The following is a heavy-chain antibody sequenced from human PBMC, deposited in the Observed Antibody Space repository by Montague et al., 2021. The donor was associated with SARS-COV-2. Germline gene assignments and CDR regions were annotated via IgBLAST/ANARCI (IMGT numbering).Heavy chain of an antibody. J-gene: IGHJ3*02. Sequence: SLRLSCAASGFTFSSRSMMWVRQAPGKGLEWVSSISSSSSYIYYADSVKGRFTISRDNANNSLYLQMNSLRAEDTAVYFCVRRGISSSLSRDAFDIWGQSTMVTVSS. CDR1: GFTFSSRS. D-gene: IGHD6-13*01. CDR3: VRRGISSSLSRDAFDI. CDR2: ISSSSSYI. V-gene: IGHV3-21*01.